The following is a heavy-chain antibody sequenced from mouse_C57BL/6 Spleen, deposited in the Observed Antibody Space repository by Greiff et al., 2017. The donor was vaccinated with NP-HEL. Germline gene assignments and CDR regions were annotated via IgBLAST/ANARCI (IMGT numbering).Heavy chain of an antibody. V-gene: IGHV1-69*01. CDR1: GYTSTSYW. D-gene: IGHD2-3*01. Sequence: QVQLQQPGAELVMPGASVKLSCKASGYTSTSYWMHWVKQRPGQGLEWIGEIDPSDSYTNYNQKFKGKSTLTVDKSSSTAYMQLSSLTSEDSAVYYCARLDGYYFAYWGQGTLVTVSA. CDR2: IDPSDSYT. J-gene: IGHJ3*01. CDR3: ARLDGYYFAY.